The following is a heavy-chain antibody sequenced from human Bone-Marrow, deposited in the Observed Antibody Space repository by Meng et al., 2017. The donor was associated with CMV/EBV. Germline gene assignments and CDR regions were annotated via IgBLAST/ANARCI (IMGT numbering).Heavy chain of an antibody. J-gene: IGHJ4*01. CDR3: ARALRDGYIYFDY. CDR1: GGSISSYY. V-gene: IGHV4-59*01. Sequence: SETLSLTCTVSGGSISSYYWSWIRQPPGKGLEWIGYIYYSGSTNYNPSLKSRVTISVDTSKNQFSLKLSYVTAADTAVYYCARALRDGYIYFDYWGQGTLVTVSS. CDR2: IYYSGST. D-gene: IGHD5-24*01.